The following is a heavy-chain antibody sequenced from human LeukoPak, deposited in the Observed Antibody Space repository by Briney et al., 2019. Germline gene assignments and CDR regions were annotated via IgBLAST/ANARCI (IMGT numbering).Heavy chain of an antibody. J-gene: IGHJ3*02. CDR3: AVKLDAFDI. V-gene: IGHV4-39*07. Sequence: SETLSLTCTVSGGSISSSSYYWGWIRQPPGKGLEWIGNIYYSGTTNNNPSLKSRVTISVDTSKNQFSLKLSSVTAADTAVYYCAVKLDAFDIWGQGTMVTVSS. CDR1: GGSISSSSYY. CDR2: IYYSGTT.